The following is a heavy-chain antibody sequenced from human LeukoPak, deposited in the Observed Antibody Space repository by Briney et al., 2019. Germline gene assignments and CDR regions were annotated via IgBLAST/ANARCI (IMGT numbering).Heavy chain of an antibody. CDR3: ARGGVIDAFDI. J-gene: IGHJ3*02. Sequence: GGSLRLSCAASGFTFSSYGMHWARQAPGKGLEWVAVIWYDGSDEYYGDSVKGRFTISRDNPKNTLYLQMNSLRAEDTAVYYCARGGVIDAFDIWGQGTMVTVSS. CDR1: GFTFSSYG. D-gene: IGHD3-10*01. CDR2: IWYDGSDE. V-gene: IGHV3-33*01.